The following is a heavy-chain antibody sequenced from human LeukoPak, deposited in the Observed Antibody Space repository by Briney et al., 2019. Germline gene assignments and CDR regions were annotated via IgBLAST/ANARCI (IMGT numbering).Heavy chain of an antibody. CDR1: GFTLSNYA. Sequence: GWSLRLSCAASGFTLSNYAMSWVRQGPGKGPEWVAGISYSSGSIYYLDSVKGRFTISRDNSRNTLYLQMNSLRAEDTAVYYCAKDVLRLNYGYFDLWGRGTLVSVSS. D-gene: IGHD3-16*01. CDR2: ISYSSGSI. V-gene: IGHV3-23*01. J-gene: IGHJ2*01. CDR3: AKDVLRLNYGYFDL.